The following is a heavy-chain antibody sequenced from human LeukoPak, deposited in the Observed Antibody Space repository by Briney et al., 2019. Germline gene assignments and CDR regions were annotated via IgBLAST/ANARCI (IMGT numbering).Heavy chain of an antibody. V-gene: IGHV5-51*01. D-gene: IGHD1-26*01. CDR1: GYSFTNYW. Sequence: GESLKISCKGSGYSFTNYWIGWVRQMPGKGLEWMGIIYPGDSDTRYSLSFQGQVTISADKSISTAYLQWSSLRASETAMYYCARSGSLGTFDIWGQGTLVTVSS. CDR3: ARSGSLGTFDI. CDR2: IYPGDSDT. J-gene: IGHJ3*02.